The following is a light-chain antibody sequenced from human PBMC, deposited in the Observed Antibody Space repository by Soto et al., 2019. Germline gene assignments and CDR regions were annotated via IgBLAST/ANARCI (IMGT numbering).Light chain of an antibody. V-gene: IGKV3-11*01. CDR2: DAS. J-gene: IGKJ2*01. CDR3: QQRSNWPYT. CDR1: QRVSSS. Sequence: EIVLTQSPATLSLSPGERATLSCRPSQRVSSSLAWYQQKPGQAPRLLIYDASNRATGIPARFSGSGSGTDFTLTISSLEPEDFAVYYCQQRSNWPYTFGQGTKLEIK.